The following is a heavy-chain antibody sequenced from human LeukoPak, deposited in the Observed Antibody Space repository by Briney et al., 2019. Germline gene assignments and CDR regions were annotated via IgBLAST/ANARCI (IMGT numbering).Heavy chain of an antibody. CDR2: IWYDGSQR. V-gene: IGHV3-33*01. Sequence: PGGSLRLSCAASGFTFSSYGIHWVRQAPGKGLEWVAVIWYDGSQRHYADSVKGRFTISRDNSKKTVYLQMNSLRAEDTAVYYCARHTELIVVAPWGQGTLVTVSS. J-gene: IGHJ5*02. CDR3: ARHTELIVVAP. CDR1: GFTFSSYG. D-gene: IGHD3-22*01.